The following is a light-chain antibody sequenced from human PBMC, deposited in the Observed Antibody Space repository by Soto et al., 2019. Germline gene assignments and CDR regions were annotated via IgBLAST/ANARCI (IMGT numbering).Light chain of an antibody. J-gene: IGLJ3*02. Sequence: QAVVTQPPSASGTPGQRVTISCSGSSSNIGSDTVDWYQQLPGTAPKLLIYFNNQRPSGVPDRFSGSKSGTSASLAISGLQSEDEADYYCATWDDSLNGWVFGGGTKLTVL. CDR2: FNN. CDR3: ATWDDSLNGWV. CDR1: SSNIGSDT. V-gene: IGLV1-44*01.